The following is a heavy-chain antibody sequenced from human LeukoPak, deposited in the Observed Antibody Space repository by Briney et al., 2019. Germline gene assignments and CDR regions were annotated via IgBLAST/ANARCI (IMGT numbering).Heavy chain of an antibody. Sequence: PGGSLRLSCAAFGFNFHSYGVHWVRQAPGKGLDWVAFVRYDGSIQYYADSVKGRFAISRDNSKDTVSLQMNSLRPEDTAVYYCGKGSSTSACPDYWGQGTLVTVSS. D-gene: IGHD6-19*01. CDR1: GFNFHSYG. CDR2: VRYDGSIQ. CDR3: GKGSSTSACPDY. J-gene: IGHJ4*02. V-gene: IGHV3-30*02.